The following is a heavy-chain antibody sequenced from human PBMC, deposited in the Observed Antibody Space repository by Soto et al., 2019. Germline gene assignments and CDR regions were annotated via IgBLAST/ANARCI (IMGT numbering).Heavy chain of an antibody. J-gene: IGHJ4*02. CDR3: AAYTGGVGADGY. Sequence: QVQLQESGPGLVKPSETLALTCTVSGASVTSGGFHWSWIRQPPGKGLEWIGKIQPGGSSNYDSRLKSRVALSLDTSKNRFSLKPDSVTAADTAMYYCAAYTGGVGADGYWGQGTLVTVSS. D-gene: IGHD3-16*01. V-gene: IGHV4-61*03. CDR2: IQPGGSS. CDR1: GASVTSGGFH.